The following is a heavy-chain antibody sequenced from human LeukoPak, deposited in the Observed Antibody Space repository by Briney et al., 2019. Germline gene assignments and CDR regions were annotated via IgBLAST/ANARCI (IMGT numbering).Heavy chain of an antibody. CDR1: GFTFSDYY. D-gene: IGHD2-15*01. CDR2: ISYDGSNK. V-gene: IGHV3-30-3*01. Sequence: PGGSLRLSSAASGFTFSDYYMSWIRQAPGKGLEWVAVISYDGSNKYYADSVKGRFTISRDNSKNTLYLQMNSLRVEDTAVYYCVNVVAATDYYYYGMDVWGQGTTVTVSS. CDR3: VNVVAATDYYYYGMDV. J-gene: IGHJ6*02.